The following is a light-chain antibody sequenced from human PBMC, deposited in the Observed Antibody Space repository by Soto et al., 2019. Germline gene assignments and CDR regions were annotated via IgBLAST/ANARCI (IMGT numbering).Light chain of an antibody. J-gene: IGLJ2*01. CDR3: QSYDSSLSAVV. CDR1: SSNIGAGYD. V-gene: IGLV1-40*01. CDR2: DNN. Sequence: QSVLTQPPSVSGAPGQRVTISCTGSSSNIGAGYDVHWYQQLPGTAPKLLMYDNNNRPSGVPDRFSGSKSGTSASLAITGLQAEDEADYYCQSYDSSLSAVVFGGGTKLTVL.